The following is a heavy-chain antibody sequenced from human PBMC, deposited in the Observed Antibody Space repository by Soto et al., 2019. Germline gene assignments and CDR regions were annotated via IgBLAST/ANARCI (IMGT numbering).Heavy chain of an antibody. CDR3: ARCPTTVVTSFDY. J-gene: IGHJ4*02. D-gene: IGHD4-17*01. V-gene: IGHV1-69*13. Sequence: ASVKVSCKASGGTFSSYAISWVRQAPGQGLEWMGGIIPIFGTANYAQKFQGRVTITADESTSTAYMELSSLRSEDTAVYYCARCPTTVVTSFDYWGQGTLVTSPQ. CDR2: IIPIFGTA. CDR1: GGTFSSYA.